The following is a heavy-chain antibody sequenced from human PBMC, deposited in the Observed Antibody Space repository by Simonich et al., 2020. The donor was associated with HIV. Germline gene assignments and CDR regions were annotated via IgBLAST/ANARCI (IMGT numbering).Heavy chain of an antibody. Sequence: QVQLQQWGAGLLKPSETLSLTCAVYGGSFSGYYWSWIPQPPGKGLEWIGEINHSRSTNYNPSLKSRVTISVDTSKNQFSLKLSSVTAADTAVYYCARLTAGGLGEYFQHWGQGTLVTVSS. CDR2: INHSRST. CDR1: GGSFSGYY. J-gene: IGHJ1*01. V-gene: IGHV4-34*01. CDR3: ARLTAGGLGEYFQH. D-gene: IGHD6-13*01.